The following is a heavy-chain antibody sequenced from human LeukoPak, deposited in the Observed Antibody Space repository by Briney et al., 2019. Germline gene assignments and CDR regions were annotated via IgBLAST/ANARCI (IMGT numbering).Heavy chain of an antibody. Sequence: EASVKVSCMASGYTFTSYGISWVRQAPGQGLEWMGWISAYNGNTNYAQKLQGRVTMTTDTSTSTAYMELRSLRSDDTAVYYCARRASYYSGYDQYYYYGMDVWGKGTTVTVSS. J-gene: IGHJ6*04. CDR2: ISAYNGNT. CDR1: GYTFTSYG. D-gene: IGHD5-12*01. V-gene: IGHV1-18*04. CDR3: ARRASYYSGYDQYYYYGMDV.